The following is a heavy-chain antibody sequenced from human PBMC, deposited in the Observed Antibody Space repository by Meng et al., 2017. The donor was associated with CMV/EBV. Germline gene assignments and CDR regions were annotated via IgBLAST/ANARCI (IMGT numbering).Heavy chain of an antibody. CDR1: GGSFSGYY. CDR3: GRRPGGRDFDY. CDR2: INHSGST. D-gene: IGHD2-15*01. Sequence: LRLSCAVYGGSFSGYYWSWIRQPPGKGLEWIGEINHSGSTNYNPSLKSRVTISVYTSKNQFSLKLSSVTAADTAVYYCGRRPGGRDFDYWGQGTLVTVSS. V-gene: IGHV4-34*01. J-gene: IGHJ4*02.